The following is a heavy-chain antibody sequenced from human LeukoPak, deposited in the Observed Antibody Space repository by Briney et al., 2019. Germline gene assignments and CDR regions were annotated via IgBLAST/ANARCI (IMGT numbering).Heavy chain of an antibody. CDR2: IFPSGST. V-gene: IGHV4-59*01. CDR1: GGSMSSYY. Sequence: SETLSLSCTVSGGSMSSYYWGWIRQPPGKQLDWIAYIFPSGSTNYSPSLKSRVSMSVDTSKNQFSLNLTSVTAADTAVYYCARVRAYSTNTPRSFDIWGQGTMVTVSS. D-gene: IGHD4-11*01. J-gene: IGHJ3*02. CDR3: ARVRAYSTNTPRSFDI.